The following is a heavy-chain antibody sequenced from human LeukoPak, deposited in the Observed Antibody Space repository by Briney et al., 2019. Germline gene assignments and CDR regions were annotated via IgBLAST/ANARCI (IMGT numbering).Heavy chain of an antibody. CDR1: GYTLTELS. V-gene: IGHV1-24*01. Sequence: ASVKVSCKVSGYTLTELSMHWVRQAPGKGLEWMGGFDPEDGETIYAQKFQGRVTMTEDTSTDTAYMELSSLRSEDTAVYYCATDGDSSGYYLFPLDYWGQGTLVTVSS. D-gene: IGHD3-22*01. CDR3: ATDGDSSGYYLFPLDY. CDR2: FDPEDGET. J-gene: IGHJ4*02.